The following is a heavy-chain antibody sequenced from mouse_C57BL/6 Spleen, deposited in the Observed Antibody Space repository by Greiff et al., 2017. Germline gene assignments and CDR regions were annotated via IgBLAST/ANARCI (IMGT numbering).Heavy chain of an antibody. Sequence: QVQLQQPGAELVRPGSSVKLSCKASGYTFTSYWMHWVKQRPIQGLEWIGNIDPSDSETHYNQKFKDKATLTVDKSSSTAYMQRSSLTSEDSAVYYCARSGSYGSSYPFAYWGQGTLVTVSA. CDR2: IDPSDSET. D-gene: IGHD1-1*01. J-gene: IGHJ3*01. V-gene: IGHV1-52*01. CDR1: GYTFTSYW. CDR3: ARSGSYGSSYPFAY.